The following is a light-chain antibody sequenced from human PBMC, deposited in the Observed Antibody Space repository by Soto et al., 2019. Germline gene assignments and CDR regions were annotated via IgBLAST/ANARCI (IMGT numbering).Light chain of an antibody. V-gene: IGKV3-11*01. CDR3: QQRRNWPLT. CDR1: QSVDSY. J-gene: IGKJ4*01. Sequence: EIVLTQSPATLSLSAGERATLSCRASQSVDSYLTWYQQKPGQAPRLLIYDVSKRATGIPVRFSGSGSGTYFTLTISSLEPEDVAIYYCQQRRNWPLTFGGGTKVEIK. CDR2: DVS.